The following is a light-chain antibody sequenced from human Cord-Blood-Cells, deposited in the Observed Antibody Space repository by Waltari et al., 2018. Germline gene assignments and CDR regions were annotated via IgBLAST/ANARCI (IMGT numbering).Light chain of an antibody. V-gene: IGKV3-15*01. CDR3: QQYNNWPPWT. J-gene: IGKJ1*01. Sequence: EIVMTQSPATLSVSPGERATLSCRASQRVSSNLAWSQQKPGQAPRLLIYGASTRATGIPARFSGSGSGTECTLTISSLQSEDFAVYYCQQYNNWPPWTFGQGTKVEIK. CDR2: GAS. CDR1: QRVSSN.